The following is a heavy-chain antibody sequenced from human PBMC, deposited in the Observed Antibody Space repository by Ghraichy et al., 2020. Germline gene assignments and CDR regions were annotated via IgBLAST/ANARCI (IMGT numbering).Heavy chain of an antibody. CDR1: GGSFSGYY. CDR2: INHSGST. CDR3: ARGRGKYCSSTSCYWNYYYYGMDV. D-gene: IGHD2-2*01. V-gene: IGHV4-34*01. Sequence: SETLSLTCAVYGGSFSGYYWSWIRQPPGKGLEWIGEINHSGSTNYNPSLKSRVTISVDTSKNQFSLKLSSVTAADTAVYYCARGRGKYCSSTSCYWNYYYYGMDVWGQGTTVTVSS. J-gene: IGHJ6*02.